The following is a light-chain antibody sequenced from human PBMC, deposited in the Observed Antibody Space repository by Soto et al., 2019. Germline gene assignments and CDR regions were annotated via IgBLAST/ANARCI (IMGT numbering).Light chain of an antibody. J-gene: IGKJ1*01. V-gene: IGKV3-20*01. CDR1: QSVSTSY. Sequence: EILLTQSPGTLSLSPGERATLSCRASQSVSTSYLAWYQHKPGQAPRLLIYAASSRATGIPDRFSGSGSGTDYTLTISRLEPEDFAAYYCQHNGSSRTFGQGTKV. CDR2: AAS. CDR3: QHNGSSRT.